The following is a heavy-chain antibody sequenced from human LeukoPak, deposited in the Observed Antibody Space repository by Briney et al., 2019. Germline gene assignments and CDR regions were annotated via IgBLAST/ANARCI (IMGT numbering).Heavy chain of an antibody. Sequence: DSVKGRFTISRDNSKNSLYLQMNSLRTEDTAFYFCAKEAGTIYFDYRGQGTLVTVSA. J-gene: IGHJ4*02. D-gene: IGHD6-19*01. V-gene: IGHV3-43*01. CDR3: AKEAGTIYFDY.